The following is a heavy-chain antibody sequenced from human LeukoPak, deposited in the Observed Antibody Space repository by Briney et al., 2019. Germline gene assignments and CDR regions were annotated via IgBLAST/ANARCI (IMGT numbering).Heavy chain of an antibody. Sequence: EALVKVSCKASGYTFTSYYMHWVRQAPGQGLEWMGIINPSGGSTSYAQKFQGRVTMTRDTSTSTVYMELSSLRSEDTAVYYCATLRGYDRTPDYWGQGTLVTVSS. J-gene: IGHJ4*02. CDR1: GYTFTSYY. D-gene: IGHD5-12*01. V-gene: IGHV1-46*01. CDR2: INPSGGST. CDR3: ATLRGYDRTPDY.